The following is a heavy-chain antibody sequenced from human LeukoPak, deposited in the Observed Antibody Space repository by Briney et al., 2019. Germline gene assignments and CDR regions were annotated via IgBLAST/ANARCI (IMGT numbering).Heavy chain of an antibody. CDR3: ARGRRAARPSKYLDY. J-gene: IGHJ4*02. V-gene: IGHV4-34*01. D-gene: IGHD6-6*01. CDR1: GGSFSGYY. Sequence: KTSETLPLTCAVYGGSFSGYYWSWIRQPPGKGLEWIGEINHSGSTNYNPSLKSRVTISVDTSKNQFSLKLSSVTAADTAVYYCARGRRAARPSKYLDYWGQGTLVTVSS. CDR2: INHSGST.